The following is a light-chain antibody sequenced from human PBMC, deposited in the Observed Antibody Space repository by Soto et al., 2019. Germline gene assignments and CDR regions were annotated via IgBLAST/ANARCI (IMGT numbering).Light chain of an antibody. J-gene: IGKJ4*01. V-gene: IGKV1-9*01. CDR3: QQVHSWPLT. CDR2: VAS. Sequence: IQLTQSPSSLSASVGDRVTITCRDSQGIDSHLAWYQQKPGKGPKLLIYVASTLQSGVPSRFSGSGSGTDFTLTISNLQPDDFAAYYCQQVHSWPLTFGGGTKVEIK. CDR1: QGIDSH.